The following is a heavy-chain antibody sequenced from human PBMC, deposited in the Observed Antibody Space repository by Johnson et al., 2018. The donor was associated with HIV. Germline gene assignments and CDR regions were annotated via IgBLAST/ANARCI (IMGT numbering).Heavy chain of an antibody. CDR2: IWYDGSNN. CDR3: ARAPWVVDATLPGAFDI. J-gene: IGHJ3*02. D-gene: IGHD2-15*01. V-gene: IGHV3-33*01. CDR1: GFTFSNYA. Sequence: QVQLVESGGGVVQPGRSLRLSCAASGFTFSNYAMHWVRQAPGKGLEWVAVIWYDGSNNYYADSVKGRFTISKDNSRNTLFLHMNSLRAEDTAVYYCARAPWVVDATLPGAFDIWGQGTMVTVSS.